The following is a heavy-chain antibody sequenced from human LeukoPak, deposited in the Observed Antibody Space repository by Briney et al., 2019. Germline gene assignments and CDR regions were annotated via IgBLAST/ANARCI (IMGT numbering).Heavy chain of an antibody. J-gene: IGHJ6*02. Sequence: PGGSLRLSCAASGFTFSSYAMSWVRQAPGKGLEWVSAISGSGGITHYADSVKGRFTISRDNSKNTLYLQMNSLRADDTAVYYCAKELAPNYYYGMDVWGQGTTVTVSS. D-gene: IGHD3-3*02. CDR3: AKELAPNYYYGMDV. CDR1: GFTFSSYA. CDR2: ISGSGGIT. V-gene: IGHV3-23*01.